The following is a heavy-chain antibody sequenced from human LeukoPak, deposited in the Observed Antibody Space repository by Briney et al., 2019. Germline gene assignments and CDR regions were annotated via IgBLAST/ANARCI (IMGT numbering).Heavy chain of an antibody. D-gene: IGHD3-22*01. CDR1: GGTFSSYA. CDR3: ARVRDYYDSSGLNTLFDY. V-gene: IGHV1-69*13. Sequence: EASVKVSCKASGGTFSSYAISWVRQAPGQGLEWMGGIIPIFGTANYAQKFQGRVTITADESTSTAYMELSSLRSEDTAVYYCARVRDYYDSSGLNTLFDYWGQGILVTVSS. J-gene: IGHJ4*02. CDR2: IIPIFGTA.